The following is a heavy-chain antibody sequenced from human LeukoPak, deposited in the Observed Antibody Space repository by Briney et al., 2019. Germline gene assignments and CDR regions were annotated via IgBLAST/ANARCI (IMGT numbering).Heavy chain of an antibody. D-gene: IGHD3-9*01. CDR1: GFTFSNAW. CDR2: IKSKTDGGTT. CDR3: TTAPGYDILTGSDY. V-gene: IGHV3-15*01. J-gene: IGHJ4*02. Sequence: PGGSLRLSCAASGFTFSNAWMSWVRQAPGKGLEWVGRIKSKTDGGTTDYAAPVKGRFTISRDDSKNTLYLQMNSLKTEDTAVYYCTTAPGYDILTGSDYWGQGTLVTVSS.